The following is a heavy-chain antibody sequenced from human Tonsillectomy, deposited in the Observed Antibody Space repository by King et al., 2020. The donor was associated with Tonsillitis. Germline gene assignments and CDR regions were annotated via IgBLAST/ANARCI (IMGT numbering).Heavy chain of an antibody. J-gene: IGHJ4*02. CDR1: GYTFTDYF. CDR2: INPDSGGT. V-gene: IGHV1-2*02. Sequence: VQLVESGAEVQKPGASVNVSCTAFGYTFTDYFLHWVRQAPGQGFQWLGWINPDSGGTKYAQSLQVRVTLARDTSSGTAYMYLSGLTSDATAVYYCARVMGQWPHRAYEYWGQGTLVTVSA. D-gene: IGHD6-19*01. CDR3: ARVMGQWPHRAYEY.